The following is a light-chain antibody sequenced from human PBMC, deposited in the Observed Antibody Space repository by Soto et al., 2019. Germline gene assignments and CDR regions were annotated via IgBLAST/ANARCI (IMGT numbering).Light chain of an antibody. J-gene: IGKJ1*01. CDR2: AAS. CDR1: QGISSY. CDR3: QQVNSYPRK. Sequence: IQMTQSPSSLSASVGDRVTITCRASQGISSYLAWYQQKPGKAPKLLIYAASTLQSGVPSRFSGSGSGTDLTLTVSSLQPEDLANYYSQQVNSYPRKFVQGTKV. V-gene: IGKV1-9*01.